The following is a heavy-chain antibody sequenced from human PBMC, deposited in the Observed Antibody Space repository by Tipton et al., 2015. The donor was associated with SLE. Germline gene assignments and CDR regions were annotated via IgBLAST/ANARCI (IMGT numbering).Heavy chain of an antibody. D-gene: IGHD6-19*01. CDR2: IRYDGSNK. CDR3: AKDRGGAVAGRGPFDY. CDR1: GFTFSSYG. J-gene: IGHJ4*02. Sequence: SLRLSCAASGFTFSSYGMHWVRQAPGKGLEWVAFIRYDGSNKYYADSVKGRFTISRDNSKNTLYLQMNSLRAEDTAVYYCAKDRGGAVAGRGPFDYWGQGTLVTVSS. V-gene: IGHV3-30*02.